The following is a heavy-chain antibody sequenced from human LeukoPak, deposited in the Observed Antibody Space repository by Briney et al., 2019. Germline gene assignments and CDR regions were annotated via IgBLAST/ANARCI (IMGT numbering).Heavy chain of an antibody. CDR3: ARHQPSMRGHGFDF. D-gene: IGHD2-2*01. V-gene: IGHV3-73*01. J-gene: IGHJ3*01. CDR2: IRGKADSYAT. CDR1: GFIVSDSA. Sequence: GGSLTLSCAASGFIVSDSAMNWVRQASGKGLEWVARIRGKADSYATAYTASMKGRSTVSRDDSNDMTYLQINTLQPEATAVYHCARHQPSMRGHGFDFWGRGTTVTVSS.